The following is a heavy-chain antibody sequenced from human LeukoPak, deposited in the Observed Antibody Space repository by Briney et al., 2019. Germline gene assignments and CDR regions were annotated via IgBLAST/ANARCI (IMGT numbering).Heavy chain of an antibody. J-gene: IGHJ4*02. D-gene: IGHD4-23*01. CDR1: GFTFSIYE. CDR3: AKDGATTVVTPVDH. V-gene: IGHV3-23*01. CDR2: ISGSGGST. Sequence: PGGSLRLSCTASGFTFSIYEMNWVRQAPGKGLEWVSAISGSGGSTYYADSVKGRFTISRDNSKTTLYLQMNSMRAEDTAVYYCAKDGATTVVTPVDHWGQGTLVTVSS.